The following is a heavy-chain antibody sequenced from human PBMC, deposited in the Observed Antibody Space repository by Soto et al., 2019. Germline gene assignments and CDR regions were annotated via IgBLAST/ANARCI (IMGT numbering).Heavy chain of an antibody. CDR3: ARDSLVYSSSGAVPLFDY. CDR2: ISAYNGNT. Sequence: ASVKVSCKASGYTFTSYGISWVRQAPGQGLEWMGWISAYNGNTNYAQKLQGRVTMTTDTSTSTAYMELRSLRSDDTAVYYCARDSLVYSSSGAVPLFDYWGQGTLVTVSS. CDR1: GYTFTSYG. V-gene: IGHV1-18*01. J-gene: IGHJ4*02. D-gene: IGHD6-6*01.